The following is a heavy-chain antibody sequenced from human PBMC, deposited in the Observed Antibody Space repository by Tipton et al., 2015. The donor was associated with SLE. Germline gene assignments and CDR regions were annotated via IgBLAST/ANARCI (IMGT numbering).Heavy chain of an antibody. CDR2: VYSSGIT. D-gene: IGHD3-16*01. V-gene: IGHV3-53*01. J-gene: IGHJ6*04. CDR1: GFTVSSND. CDR3: AGAHPYYYYAMDV. Sequence: SLRLSCTASGFTVSSNDMSWVRQAPGKGLQWVTLVYSSGITHYADSVKGRFTISRDDSKNTLYLQMNSLRAEDTAVYYCAGAHPYYYYAMDVWGKGTTVTVSS.